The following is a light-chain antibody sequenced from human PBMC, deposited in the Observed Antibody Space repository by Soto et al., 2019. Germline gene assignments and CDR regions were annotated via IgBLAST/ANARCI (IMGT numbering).Light chain of an antibody. J-gene: IGLJ2*01. Sequence: QSALTQPASVSGSPGQSITISCAGSGGDVGNYDLLSWYQQIPGKAPKLIIFEVNRRPSGVSSRFSGSKSGNTASLAISGLQAEDEADYYCSSYTSTNTLVIFGGGTKLTVL. V-gene: IGLV2-14*02. CDR3: SSYTSTNTLVI. CDR1: GGDVGNYDL. CDR2: EVN.